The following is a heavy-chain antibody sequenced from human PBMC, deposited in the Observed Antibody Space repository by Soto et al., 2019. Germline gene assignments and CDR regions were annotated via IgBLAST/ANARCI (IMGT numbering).Heavy chain of an antibody. V-gene: IGHV1-69*02. J-gene: IGHJ4*02. Sequence: QVQLVQSGAEVKKPGSSVKVSCKASGGTFSSYTISWVRQAPGQGLEWMGRILPLLGIANYAQKFQGRVPITANKSTSTAYMELSSMRSEDRAVYSSARLARDYFDDFDYWGQGTLVTVSS. CDR2: ILPLLGIA. CDR3: ARLARDYFDDFDY. D-gene: IGHD4-17*01. CDR1: GGTFSSYT.